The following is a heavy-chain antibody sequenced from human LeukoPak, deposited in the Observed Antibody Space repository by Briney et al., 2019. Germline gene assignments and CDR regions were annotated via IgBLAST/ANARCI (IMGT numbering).Heavy chain of an antibody. CDR1: GFTFSSYG. Sequence: GGSLRLSCAASGFTFSSYGMHWVRQAPGKGLEWVAVISYHGSNKYYADSVKGRFTISRDNSRNTLYLQMNSLRAEDTAVYYCAKENWNYGGYFDYWGQGTLVTVSS. V-gene: IGHV3-30*18. D-gene: IGHD1-7*01. CDR3: AKENWNYGGYFDY. CDR2: ISYHGSNK. J-gene: IGHJ4*02.